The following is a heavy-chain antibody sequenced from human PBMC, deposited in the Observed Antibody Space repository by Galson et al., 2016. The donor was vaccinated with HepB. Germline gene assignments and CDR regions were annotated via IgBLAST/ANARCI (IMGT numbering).Heavy chain of an antibody. Sequence: SLRLSCAASGFTFTFYAMTWVRQAPGKGLEWLSSIAGIGGGIYYADSVKGRFAISRDNSKNTLYLEMNNRRAEDTAVYYCAKYSGWGTRNFDYWGQGTLVTVSS. D-gene: IGHD3-10*01. CDR1: GFTFTFYA. CDR2: IAGIGGGI. J-gene: IGHJ4*02. CDR3: AKYSGWGTRNFDY. V-gene: IGHV3-23*01.